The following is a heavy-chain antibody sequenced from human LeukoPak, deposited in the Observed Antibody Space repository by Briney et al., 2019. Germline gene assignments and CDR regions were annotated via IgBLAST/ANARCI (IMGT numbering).Heavy chain of an antibody. CDR2: ITGSGGNT. CDR1: GFTFSNYG. V-gene: IGHV3-23*01. CDR3: ARGYYDSSGYTLDY. D-gene: IGHD3-22*01. Sequence: GGTLRLSCAASGFTFSNYGMNWVRQAPGKGLEWVSGITGSGGNTYYADSVKGRFTISRDNSKNTMYLQMNSLRAEDTAVYYCARGYYDSSGYTLDYWGQGTLVTVSS. J-gene: IGHJ4*02.